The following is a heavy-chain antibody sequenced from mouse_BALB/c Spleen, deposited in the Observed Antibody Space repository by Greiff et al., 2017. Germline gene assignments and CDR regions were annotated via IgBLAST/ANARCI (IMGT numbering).Heavy chain of an antibody. D-gene: IGHD1-1*01. Sequence: EVQLQQSGAELVKPGASVKLSCTASGFNIKDTYMHWVKQRPEQGLEWIGRIDPANGNTKYDPKFQGKATITADTSSNTAYLQLSSLTSEDTAVYYCAPLYYGSSYGYFDVWGAGTTVTVSS. J-gene: IGHJ1*01. CDR2: IDPANGNT. CDR1: GFNIKDTY. V-gene: IGHV14-3*02. CDR3: APLYYGSSYGYFDV.